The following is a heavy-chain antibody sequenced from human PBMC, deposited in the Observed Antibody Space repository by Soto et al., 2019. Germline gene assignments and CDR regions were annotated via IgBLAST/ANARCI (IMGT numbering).Heavy chain of an antibody. CDR1: GGSFSGYS. D-gene: IGHD3-10*01. Sequence: QVQLQQWGAGLLKPSETLSLTCAVYGGSFSGYSWSWIRQPPGKALEWIGQINHSGSANYNPSLKSRVPISVATPKNQFSLELASVTAADTAVYDCARGLLREDSYSGGWYFFDYWGQGTLVTVSS. V-gene: IGHV4-34*02. CDR3: ARGLLREDSYSGGWYFFDY. CDR2: INHSGSA. J-gene: IGHJ4*02.